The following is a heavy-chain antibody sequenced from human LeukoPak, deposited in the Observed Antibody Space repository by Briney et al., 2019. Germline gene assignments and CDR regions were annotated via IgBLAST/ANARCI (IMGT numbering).Heavy chain of an antibody. CDR3: ARITIVGATHNFDY. CDR1: GSSLSTSGMC. Sequence: SGPTLVNPTQTLTLTCTFSGSSLSTSGMCVGWIRQPPGKALEWLALIDWDDDKYYSTSLKTRLTISKDTSKNQVVLTMTNMDPVDTATYYCARITIVGATHNFDYWGQGTLVTVSS. CDR2: IDWDDDK. V-gene: IGHV2-70*01. J-gene: IGHJ4*02. D-gene: IGHD1-26*01.